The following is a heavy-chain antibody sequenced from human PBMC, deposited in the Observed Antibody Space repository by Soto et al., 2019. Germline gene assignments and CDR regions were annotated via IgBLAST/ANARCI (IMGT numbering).Heavy chain of an antibody. CDR1: GGSVSSGAYY. J-gene: IGHJ3*02. Sequence: SETLSLTCTVSGGSVSSGAYYWTWIRQRPGKGLEWIGYIYYSGSTYYSPSLKSRLSISLDSSKKQFSLRLSSVTAAYAAMYYCARARLRAVYAFDIWGQGTMGTVSS. CDR3: ARARLRAVYAFDI. CDR2: IYYSGST. V-gene: IGHV4-31*03. D-gene: IGHD5-12*01.